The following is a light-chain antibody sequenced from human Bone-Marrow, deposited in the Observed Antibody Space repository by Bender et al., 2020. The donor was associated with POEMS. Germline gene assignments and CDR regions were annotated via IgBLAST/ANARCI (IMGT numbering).Light chain of an antibody. CDR2: EVS. CDR3: SSYSSSSTLLL. CDR1: SSDVGGYNY. J-gene: IGLJ2*01. V-gene: IGLV2-14*01. Sequence: QSALTQPASVSGSPGQSITISCTGTSSDVGGYNYVSWYQQYPGKAPKLMIYEVSNRPSGVSNRFSGFKSGNTASLTISGLQAEDEADYHCSSYSSSSTLLLFGGGTKLTVL.